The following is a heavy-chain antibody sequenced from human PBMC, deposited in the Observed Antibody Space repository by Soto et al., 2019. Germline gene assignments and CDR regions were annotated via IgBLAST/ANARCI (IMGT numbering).Heavy chain of an antibody. CDR3: ALGHLVMLGTNHRLDS. Sequence: ASVKCSCKASGYTFTSYYLHWVRQAPGQGLDCMAWINPSNGGTNYAQNFQGRVTMTRDTSISTPYMELSSLRSDETAVYYCALGHLVMLGTNHRLDSLGQRSPVTVSS. D-gene: IGHD1-7*01. CDR2: INPSNGGT. CDR1: GYTFTSYY. V-gene: IGHV1-2*02. J-gene: IGHJ4*02.